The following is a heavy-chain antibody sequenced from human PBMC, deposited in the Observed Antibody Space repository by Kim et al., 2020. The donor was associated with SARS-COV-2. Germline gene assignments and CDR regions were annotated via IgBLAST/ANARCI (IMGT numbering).Heavy chain of an antibody. CDR2: MNPNSGNT. V-gene: IGHV1-8*01. J-gene: IGHJ3*02. CDR1: GYTFTSYD. Sequence: ASVKVSCKASGYTFTSYDINWVRQATGQGLEWMGWMNPNSGNTGYAQKFQGRVTMTRNTSISTAYMELSSLRSEDTAVYYCAFRTGTHDAFDIWGQGTMVTVSS. CDR3: AFRTGTHDAFDI. D-gene: IGHD1-7*01.